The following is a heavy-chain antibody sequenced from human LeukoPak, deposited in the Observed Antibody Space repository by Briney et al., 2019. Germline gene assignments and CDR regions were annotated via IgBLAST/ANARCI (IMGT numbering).Heavy chain of an antibody. D-gene: IGHD6-19*01. J-gene: IGHJ3*02. Sequence: ASVKVSCKASGYTFTGYYMHWVRQAPGQGLEWMGWINPNSGGTNYAQKFQGRVTMTRDTSISTAYMELSRLRSDDTAVYYCAREELWEWLAPDAFDIWGQGTMVTVSS. CDR3: AREELWEWLAPDAFDI. CDR2: INPNSGGT. V-gene: IGHV1-2*02. CDR1: GYTFTGYY.